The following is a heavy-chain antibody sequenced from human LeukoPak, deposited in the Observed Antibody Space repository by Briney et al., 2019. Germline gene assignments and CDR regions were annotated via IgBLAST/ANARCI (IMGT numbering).Heavy chain of an antibody. CDR2: ISSSSSTI. J-gene: IGHJ5*02. V-gene: IGHV3-48*01. CDR1: GFTFSSYS. CDR3: AKDLGIVVVPAAFDP. D-gene: IGHD2-2*01. Sequence: GGSLRLSCAASGFTFSSYSMNWVRQAPGKGLEWVSYISSSSSTIYYADSVKGRFTISRDNSKNTLYLQMNSLRAEDTAVYYCAKDLGIVVVPAAFDPWGQGTLVTVSS.